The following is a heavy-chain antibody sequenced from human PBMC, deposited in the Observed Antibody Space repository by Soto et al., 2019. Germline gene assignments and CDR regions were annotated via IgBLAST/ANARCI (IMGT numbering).Heavy chain of an antibody. CDR1: GGSVSSFH. Sequence: PSETLPLTCTVSGGSVSSFHWSWIRQSPGKGLEWIGYVFYTGNTKYNPALKRRVTISVDTSKKQFSLKLSSVTAADTAVYYCARVAFWSGYFPYGMDVWGQGTTVTVSS. V-gene: IGHV4-59*02. J-gene: IGHJ6*02. CDR3: ARVAFWSGYFPYGMDV. D-gene: IGHD3-3*01. CDR2: VFYTGNT.